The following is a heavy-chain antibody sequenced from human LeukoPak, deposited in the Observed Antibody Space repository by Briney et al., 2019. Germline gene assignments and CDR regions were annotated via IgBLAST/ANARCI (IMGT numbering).Heavy chain of an antibody. D-gene: IGHD2-2*01. Sequence: SVKVSCKASGGTFSSYAISWVRQAPGQGLEWMGRIIPILGIANYAQKFQGRVTITADKSTSTAYMELSSLRSDDTAVYYCAREGYCNNTICDKPFDYWGQGTLVTVSS. J-gene: IGHJ4*02. CDR3: AREGYCNNTICDKPFDY. V-gene: IGHV1-69*04. CDR1: GGTFSSYA. CDR2: IIPILGIA.